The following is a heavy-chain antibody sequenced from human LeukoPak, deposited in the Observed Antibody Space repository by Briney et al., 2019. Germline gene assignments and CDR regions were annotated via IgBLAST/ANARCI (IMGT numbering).Heavy chain of an antibody. CDR1: GYSFINYD. V-gene: IGHV1-8*01. Sequence: ASVKVSCKASGYSFINYDINWVRQATGQGLEWMGWMNPNSGNTAYAQKFQGRVAMTRSTSITTAYMELSSLRSEDTAVYYCVLADILTGYYGVDYWGQGTLVTASS. CDR2: MNPNSGNT. D-gene: IGHD3-9*01. J-gene: IGHJ4*02. CDR3: VLADILTGYYGVDY.